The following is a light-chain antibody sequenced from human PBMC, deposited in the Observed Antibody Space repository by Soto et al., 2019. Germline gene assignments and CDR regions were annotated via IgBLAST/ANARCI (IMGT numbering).Light chain of an antibody. Sequence: QAVVTQPPSVSAAPGQKVTISCSGSSSNIGNNYVSWYQQLPGTAPKLLIYDNNNRPSGIPDRFSGSKSGTSGTLGITGLQTGDEADYYCGTWDSSLSAVVFGGGTKLTVL. CDR1: SSNIGNNY. CDR2: DNN. J-gene: IGLJ2*01. CDR3: GTWDSSLSAVV. V-gene: IGLV1-51*01.